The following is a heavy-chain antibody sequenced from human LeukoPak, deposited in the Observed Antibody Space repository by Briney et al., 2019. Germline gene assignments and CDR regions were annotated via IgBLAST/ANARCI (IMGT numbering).Heavy chain of an antibody. CDR1: GFTFSSYG. V-gene: IGHV3-30*18. CDR2: ISYDGSNK. J-gene: IGHJ4*02. Sequence: GGSLRLSCAASGFTFSSYGMHWVRQAPDKGLEWVAVISYDGSNKCYADSVKGRFTISRDNSKNTLYLQMNSLRAEGTAVYYCAKAGAIQLWLQGYFDYWGQGTLVTVSS. CDR3: AKAGAIQLWLQGYFDY. D-gene: IGHD5-18*01.